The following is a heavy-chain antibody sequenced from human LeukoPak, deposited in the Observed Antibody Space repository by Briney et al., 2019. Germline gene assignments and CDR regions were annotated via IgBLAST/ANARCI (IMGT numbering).Heavy chain of an antibody. D-gene: IGHD6-19*01. CDR3: ARGAGDHSSGWFDP. V-gene: IGHV4-34*01. Sequence: SETLSLTCAVYGGSFGGYYWSWIRQPPGKGLEWIGEINHSGSTNYNPSLKSRVTISVDTSKNQFSLKLSSVTAADTAVYYCARGAGDHSSGWFDPWGQGTLVTVSS. J-gene: IGHJ5*02. CDR2: INHSGST. CDR1: GGSFGGYY.